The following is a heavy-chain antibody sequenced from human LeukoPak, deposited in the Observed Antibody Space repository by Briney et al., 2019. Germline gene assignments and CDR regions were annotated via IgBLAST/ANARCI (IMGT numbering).Heavy chain of an antibody. Sequence: SETLSLTCAVYGGSFSGYYWSWIRQPPGKGLEWIGEINHSGSTNYNPSLKSRVTISVDTSKNQFSLKLSSVTAADTAVYYCARAALRYFDWSLRWSAFDIWGQGTMVTVSS. D-gene: IGHD3-9*01. V-gene: IGHV4-34*01. CDR3: ARAALRYFDWSLRWSAFDI. CDR1: GGSFSGYY. CDR2: INHSGST. J-gene: IGHJ3*02.